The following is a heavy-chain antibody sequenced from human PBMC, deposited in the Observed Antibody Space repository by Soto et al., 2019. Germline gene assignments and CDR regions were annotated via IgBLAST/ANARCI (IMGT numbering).Heavy chain of an antibody. CDR2: ISYDGSNK. V-gene: IGHV3-30-3*01. J-gene: IGHJ4*02. CDR1: GFTFSSYA. Sequence: PGGSLRLSCAASGFTFSSYAMHWVRQAPGKGLEWVAVISYDGSNKYYADSVKGRFTISRDNSKNTLYLQMNSLRAEDTAVYYLARGSPGGFVPVAVSFPSLDYLDYWDQETLVTVSS. D-gene: IGHD1-1*01. CDR3: ARGSPGGFVPVAVSFPSLDYLDY.